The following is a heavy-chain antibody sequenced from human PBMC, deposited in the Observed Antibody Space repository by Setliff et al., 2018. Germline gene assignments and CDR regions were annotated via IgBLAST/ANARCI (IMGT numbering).Heavy chain of an antibody. CDR1: GFTLRTYG. V-gene: IGHV3-30*02. Sequence: PGGSLRLSCAASGFTLRTYGMHWVRQAPGKGPEWVAFIRFDGSITYYSDSVRGRFTISRDNSKNTLYLQMDSLRAVDTAVYYCVKTHWDTWIRGAFDIWGQGTMVTVSS. CDR3: VKTHWDTWIRGAFDI. D-gene: IGHD3-10*01. CDR2: IRFDGSIT. J-gene: IGHJ3*02.